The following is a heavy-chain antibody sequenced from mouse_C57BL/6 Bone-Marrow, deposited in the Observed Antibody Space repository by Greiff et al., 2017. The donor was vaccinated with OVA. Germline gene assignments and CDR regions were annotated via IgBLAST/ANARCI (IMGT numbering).Heavy chain of an antibody. Sequence: QVQLQQPGAELVKPGASVKLSCKASGYTFTNYWIQWVKQRPGQGLEWIGEIDPSDNYINYNQKFRGKATLTVDTSSSTAYLQLSSLTSEGSAVYYCASWDFAYWGQGTLVTVSA. D-gene: IGHD4-1*01. J-gene: IGHJ3*01. CDR3: ASWDFAY. CDR1: GYTFTNYW. CDR2: IDPSDNYI. V-gene: IGHV1-50*01.